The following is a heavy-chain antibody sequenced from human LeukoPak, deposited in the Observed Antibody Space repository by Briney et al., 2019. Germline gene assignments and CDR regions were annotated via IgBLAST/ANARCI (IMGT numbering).Heavy chain of an antibody. CDR3: ANLGPDEVISYNWFDP. Sequence: NPSETLSLTCAVYGGSFSGYYWRWIRQPPGKGLEWIVEINHNGSTNYNPSLKSRVTISVDTSKNQFSLKLSSVTAADTAVYYCANLGPDEVISYNWFDPWGQGTLVTVSS. CDR1: GGSFSGYY. CDR2: INHNGST. J-gene: IGHJ5*02. D-gene: IGHD3-22*01. V-gene: IGHV4-34*01.